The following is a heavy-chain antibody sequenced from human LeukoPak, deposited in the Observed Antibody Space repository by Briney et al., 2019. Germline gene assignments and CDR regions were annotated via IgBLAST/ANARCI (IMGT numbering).Heavy chain of an antibody. CDR3: ARDRIAAAGTEYYYYGMDV. V-gene: IGHV3-7*01. Sequence: GGSLRLSCAPSGFIFSSYWMSWVRQAPGKGLEWVANIKQDGSERYYVDSVKGRFTISRDNAKNSLYLQMNSLRAEDTAVYYCARDRIAAAGTEYYYYGMDVWGKGTTVTVSS. CDR1: GFIFSSYW. J-gene: IGHJ6*04. CDR2: IKQDGSER. D-gene: IGHD6-13*01.